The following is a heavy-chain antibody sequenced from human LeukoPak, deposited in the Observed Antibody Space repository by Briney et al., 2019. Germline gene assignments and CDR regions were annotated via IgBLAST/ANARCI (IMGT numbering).Heavy chain of an antibody. CDR3: AKWVPFDY. V-gene: IGHV3-23*01. CDR2: ISGSGDST. J-gene: IGHJ4*02. Sequence: PGGSLRLSCAASGFTFSSYAMSWIRQAPGKGLEWVSVISGSGDSTCYTDSVKGRFIISRDNSKNTLYLQMNSLRAEDTAVYYCAKWVPFDYWGQGTLVTVSS. D-gene: IGHD3-10*01. CDR1: GFTFSSYA.